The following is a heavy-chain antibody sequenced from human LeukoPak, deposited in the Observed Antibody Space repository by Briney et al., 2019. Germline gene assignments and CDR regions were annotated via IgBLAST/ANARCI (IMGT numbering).Heavy chain of an antibody. CDR1: GGTFSSYA. Sequence: ASVKVSCKASGGTFSSYAISWVRQAPGQGLEWMGGIIPIFGTANYAQKFQGRVTITADESTSTAYMELSSLRSEDTAVYYCARLWFGESSLTDYWGQGTLVTVSS. D-gene: IGHD3-10*01. V-gene: IGHV1-69*13. J-gene: IGHJ4*02. CDR3: ARLWFGESSLTDY. CDR2: IIPIFGTA.